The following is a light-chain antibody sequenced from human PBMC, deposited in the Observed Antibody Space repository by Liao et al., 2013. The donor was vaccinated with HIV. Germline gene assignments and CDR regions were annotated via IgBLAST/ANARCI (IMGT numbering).Light chain of an antibody. Sequence: SYELTQPPSVSVAPGKTARITCGGNNIGSKGVHWYQQKPGQAPVLVIYYDFDRPSGIPDRFSGSNSGNTATLTISSVEAGDEADYFCQVFDSSTNHYFFGTGTKVTVL. V-gene: IGLV3-21*01. J-gene: IGLJ1*01. CDR3: QVFDSSTNHYF. CDR2: YDF. CDR1: NIGSKG.